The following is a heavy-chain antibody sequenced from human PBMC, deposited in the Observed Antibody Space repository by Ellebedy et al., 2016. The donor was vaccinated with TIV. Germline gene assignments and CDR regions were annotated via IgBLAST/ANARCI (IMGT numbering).Heavy chain of an antibody. Sequence: SVKVSCXASGGNFSSYMIMWVRQAPGQGLEWMGGIIPIFGTANYAQKIQDRVTINADKSTNTVYMELRSLIFEDTAVYYCARDWGLMRPIFGVAEMDVWGQGTTVTVSS. J-gene: IGHJ6*02. D-gene: IGHD3-3*01. CDR3: ARDWGLMRPIFGVAEMDV. V-gene: IGHV1-69*06. CDR1: GGNFSSYM. CDR2: IIPIFGTA.